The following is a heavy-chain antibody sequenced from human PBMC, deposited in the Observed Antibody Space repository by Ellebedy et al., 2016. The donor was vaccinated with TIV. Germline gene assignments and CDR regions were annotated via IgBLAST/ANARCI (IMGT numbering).Heavy chain of an antibody. D-gene: IGHD5-12*01. V-gene: IGHV1-69*05. CDR3: AIWVAFLDY. CDR2: IIPIFGTA. J-gene: IGHJ4*02. Sequence: SVKVSXKASGGTFSSYAISWVRQAPGQGLEWMGGIIPIFGTANYAQKFQGRVTMTRDTSTSTVYMELSSLRSEDTAVYYCAIWVAFLDYWGQGTLVTVSS. CDR1: GGTFSSYA.